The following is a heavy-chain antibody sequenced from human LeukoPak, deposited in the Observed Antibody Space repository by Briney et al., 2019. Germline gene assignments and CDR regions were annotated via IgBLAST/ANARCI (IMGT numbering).Heavy chain of an antibody. D-gene: IGHD2-2*01. J-gene: IGHJ4*02. CDR3: ARDQYQLPHSVAFDY. CDR1: GYTFTSYY. CDR2: INPSGGST. V-gene: IGHV1-46*01. Sequence: GASVKVSCKASGYTFTSYYMHWVRQAPGQGLEWMGIINPSGGSTSYAQKFQGRVTMTRDTSTSTVYMELSSLRSEDTAVYYCARDQYQLPHSVAFDYWGQGTLVTVSS.